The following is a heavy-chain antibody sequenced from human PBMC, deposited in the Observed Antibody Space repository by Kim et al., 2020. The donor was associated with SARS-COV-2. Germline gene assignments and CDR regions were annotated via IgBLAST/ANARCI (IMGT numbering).Heavy chain of an antibody. J-gene: IGHJ4*02. CDR2: INPNSGNT. V-gene: IGHV1-2*02. D-gene: IGHD3-22*01. Sequence: ASVKVSCKVSGYTFSDYYVHWVRQAPGQGLEWMGWINPNSGNTNYAQKFEGRVTMTRDTYISTASMELSGLTSDDTAVYHCARQGYDSRGYYYPSWGQGTLVTVS. CDR1: GYTFSDYY. CDR3: ARQGYDSRGYYYPS.